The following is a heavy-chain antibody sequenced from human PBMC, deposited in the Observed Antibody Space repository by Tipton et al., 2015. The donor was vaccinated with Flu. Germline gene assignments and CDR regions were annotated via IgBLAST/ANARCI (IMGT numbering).Heavy chain of an antibody. D-gene: IGHD6-13*01. J-gene: IGHJ4*02. CDR3: ARAGSSTGWYPTFFDY. V-gene: IGHV4-59*07. CDR2: IYYSGST. Sequence: TLSLTCTVSGGSISSYYWSWIRQPPGKGLEWIGYIYYSGSTNYNPSLKSRVTISVDASKNQFSLKLSSVTAADTAGYYCARAGSSTGWYPTFFDYWGQGTLVTVSS. CDR1: GGSISSYY.